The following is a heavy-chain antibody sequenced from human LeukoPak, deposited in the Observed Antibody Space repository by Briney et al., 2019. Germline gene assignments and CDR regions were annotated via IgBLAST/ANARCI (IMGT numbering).Heavy chain of an antibody. Sequence: ASMKVSCKASGYTFTSYGISWVRQAPGQGLEWMGWISAYNGNTNYAQKLQGRVTMTTDTSTSTAYMELRSLRSDDTAVYYCAREIVDTAMVLFDYWGQGTLVTVSS. CDR2: ISAYNGNT. V-gene: IGHV1-18*01. CDR3: AREIVDTAMVLFDY. J-gene: IGHJ4*02. D-gene: IGHD5-18*01. CDR1: GYTFTSYG.